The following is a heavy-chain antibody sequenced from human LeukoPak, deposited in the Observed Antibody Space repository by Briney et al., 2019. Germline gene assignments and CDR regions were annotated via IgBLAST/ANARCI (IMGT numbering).Heavy chain of an antibody. Sequence: KPGESLRLSCAATGFTFSDAWMTWLRQAPGKGLEWVGRIKSKSAGGTTEYAAPVKGRFTISRGDSKDTLFLQMNSLKTEDTAMYYCTADVPTMVAQIDYWGQGTRVTVSS. CDR3: TADVPTMVAQIDY. V-gene: IGHV3-15*01. CDR2: IKSKSAGGTT. CDR1: GFTFSDAW. J-gene: IGHJ4*02. D-gene: IGHD4/OR15-4a*01.